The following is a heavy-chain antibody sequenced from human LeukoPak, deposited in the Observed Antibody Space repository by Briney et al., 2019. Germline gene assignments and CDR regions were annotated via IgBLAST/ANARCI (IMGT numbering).Heavy chain of an antibody. J-gene: IGHJ6*04. CDR3: ARGFIVVAARSRRDYYYGMDV. V-gene: IGHV3-30*03. CDR1: GFTFSSYG. CDR2: ISYDGSNK. Sequence: GRSLRLSCAASGFTFSSYGMHWVRQAPGKGLEWVAVISYDGSNKYYADSVKGRFTISRDNSKNTLYLQMNSLRAEDTAVYYCARGFIVVAARSRRDYYYGMDVWGKGTTVTVSS. D-gene: IGHD3-22*01.